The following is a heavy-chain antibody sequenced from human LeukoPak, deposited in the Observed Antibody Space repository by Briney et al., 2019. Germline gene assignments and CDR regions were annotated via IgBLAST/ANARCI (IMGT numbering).Heavy chain of an antibody. J-gene: IGHJ4*02. Sequence: GGSLRLSCAASGFTVSSNYMSWVRQAPGKGLEWVSVIYSGGNTYYADSVKGRFTISRDNSKNTLYLQMNSLRAEDTAVYYCAGAPYYYGSGSYHAPYYFDYWGQGTLVTVSS. CDR3: AGAPYYYGSGSYHAPYYFDY. D-gene: IGHD3-10*01. CDR1: GFTVSSNY. CDR2: IYSGGNT. V-gene: IGHV3-53*01.